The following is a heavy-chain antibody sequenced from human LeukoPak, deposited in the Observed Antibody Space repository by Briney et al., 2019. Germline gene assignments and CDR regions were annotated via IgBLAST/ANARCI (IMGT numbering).Heavy chain of an antibody. CDR3: ARRLTAYYDILTGYYNPYYFDY. CDR1: GYRFTSYW. D-gene: IGHD3-9*01. V-gene: IGHV5-51*01. J-gene: IGHJ4*02. Sequence: ESLKISCKGSGYRFTSYWIGWVRQMPGKGLEWMGIIYPGDSDTRYSPSFQGQVTISADKSISTAYLQWSSLKASDTAMYYCARRLTAYYDILTGYYNPYYFDYWGQGTLVTVSS. CDR2: IYPGDSDT.